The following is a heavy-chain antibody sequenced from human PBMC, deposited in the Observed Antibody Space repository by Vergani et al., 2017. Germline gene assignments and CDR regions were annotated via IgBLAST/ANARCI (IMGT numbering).Heavy chain of an antibody. V-gene: IGHV1-2*02. Sequence: QVQLVQSGAEVKKPGALVKVSCKASGYTFTGYSMHWVRQAPGQGLEWMGWINPNSGGTNYAQKCQGRVTMTRDTSISTSYMELSRLRSDDTAVYYCARERDSTTDAFYIWGQGTMVTVSS. CDR1: GYTFTGYS. CDR2: INPNSGGT. J-gene: IGHJ3*02. CDR3: ARERDSTTDAFYI. D-gene: IGHD6-13*01.